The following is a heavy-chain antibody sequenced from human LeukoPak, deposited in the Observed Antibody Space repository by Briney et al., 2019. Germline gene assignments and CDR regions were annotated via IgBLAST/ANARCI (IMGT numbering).Heavy chain of an antibody. V-gene: IGHV5-51*01. Sequence: GESLKISCKGSGYSFTSYWIGWVRQMSGKGLEWMGIIYPGDSDTRYSPSFQGQVTISVDKSISTAYLQWSSLKASDTAMYYCARVHYYETSDWGNYFDYWGQGTLVTVSS. CDR1: GYSFTSYW. D-gene: IGHD3-22*01. CDR3: ARVHYYETSDWGNYFDY. J-gene: IGHJ4*02. CDR2: IYPGDSDT.